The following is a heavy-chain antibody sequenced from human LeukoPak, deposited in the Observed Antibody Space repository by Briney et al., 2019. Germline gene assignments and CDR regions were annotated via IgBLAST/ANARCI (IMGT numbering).Heavy chain of an antibody. CDR2: IYHSGST. J-gene: IGHJ5*02. D-gene: IGHD2/OR15-2a*01. CDR1: GYSISSGYY. Sequence: SETLSLTCAVSGYSISSGYYWGWIRQPPGKGLEWIGSIYHSGSTYYNPSLKSRVTISVDTSKNQFSLKLSSVTAADTAVYYCAREFIVKGWFDPWGPGTLVTVSS. V-gene: IGHV4-38-2*02. CDR3: AREFIVKGWFDP.